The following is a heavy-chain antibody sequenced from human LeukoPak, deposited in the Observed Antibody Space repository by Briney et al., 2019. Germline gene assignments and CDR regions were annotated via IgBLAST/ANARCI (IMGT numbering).Heavy chain of an antibody. V-gene: IGHV3-30*18. CDR1: GFTFSSYG. Sequence: PGRSLRLSCAASGFTFSSYGMHWVRQAPGKGLEWVAVISYDGSNKYYADSVKGRFTTSRDNSKNTLYLQMNSLRAEDTAVYYCAKPLRGYSYGFDYWGQGTLVTVSS. CDR3: AKPLRGYSYGFDY. J-gene: IGHJ4*02. CDR2: ISYDGSNK. D-gene: IGHD5-18*01.